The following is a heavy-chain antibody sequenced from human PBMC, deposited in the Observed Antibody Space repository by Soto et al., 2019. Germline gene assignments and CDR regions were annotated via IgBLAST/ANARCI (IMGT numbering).Heavy chain of an antibody. CDR1: GGSISSYS. CDR2: IYYSGST. D-gene: IGHD4-17*01. CDR3: ARRYGYAFDI. J-gene: IGHJ3*02. Sequence: PSETLSLTCTVSGGSISSYSWSWIRQPPGKGLEWIGYIYYSGSTNYNPSLKSRVTISVDTSKNQFSLKLSSVTAADTAVYYCARRYGYAFDIWGQGTMVTVSS. V-gene: IGHV4-59*01.